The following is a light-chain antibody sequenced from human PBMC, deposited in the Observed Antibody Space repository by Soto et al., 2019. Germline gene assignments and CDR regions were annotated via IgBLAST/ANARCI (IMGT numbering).Light chain of an antibody. V-gene: IGKV3-15*01. Sequence: EIVLTQSPGTLSLSPGERVTLSCRASHAISRNVAWHQQKPGQAPRLLIYDASTRATGIPARFSGSGSTTEFALTISSLQSEDFAVYFCQEYNSWPGTFGQGTKVDI. CDR2: DAS. J-gene: IGKJ1*01. CDR1: HAISRN. CDR3: QEYNSWPGT.